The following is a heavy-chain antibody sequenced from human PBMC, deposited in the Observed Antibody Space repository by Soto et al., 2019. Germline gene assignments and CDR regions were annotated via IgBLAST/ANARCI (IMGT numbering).Heavy chain of an antibody. Sequence: GESLKISCKGSGYRFTSYWIGWVRQMPGKGLEWMGIIYPGDSDTRYSPSFQGQVTISADKSISTAYLQWSSLKASDTAMYYYATPYYYGSGKLYYYGMDVWGQGTTVTVSS. J-gene: IGHJ6*02. D-gene: IGHD3-10*01. V-gene: IGHV5-51*01. CDR3: ATPYYYGSGKLYYYGMDV. CDR1: GYRFTSYW. CDR2: IYPGDSDT.